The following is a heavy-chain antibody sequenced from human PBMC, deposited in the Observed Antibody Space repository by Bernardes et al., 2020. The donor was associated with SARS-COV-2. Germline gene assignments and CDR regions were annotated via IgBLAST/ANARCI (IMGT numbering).Heavy chain of an antibody. V-gene: IGHV3-20*01. CDR3: AREKTAEPGSGSSRISHWFDP. Sequence: GGSLRLSCAASGFTFDDYGMSWVRQAPGKGLEWVSGINWNGGSTGYADSVKGRFTISRDNAKNSLYLQMNSLRAEDTALYHCAREKTAEPGSGSSRISHWFDPWGQGTLVTVSS. J-gene: IGHJ5*02. CDR2: INWNGGST. CDR1: GFTFDDYG. D-gene: IGHD3-10*01.